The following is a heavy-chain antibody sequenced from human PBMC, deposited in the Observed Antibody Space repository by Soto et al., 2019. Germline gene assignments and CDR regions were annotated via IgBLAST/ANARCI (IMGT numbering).Heavy chain of an antibody. D-gene: IGHD2-2*01. CDR3: AKAISIVVVPAAHDY. CDR2: ISGSGGST. Sequence: GGSLRLSSEASGFTFSRYAMRWVRQAAGKGLEWVSAISGSGGSTYYADSVKGRFTISRDNSKNTLYLQMNSLRAEDTAVYYCAKAISIVVVPAAHDYWGQGTLVTVSS. J-gene: IGHJ4*02. CDR1: GFTFSRYA. V-gene: IGHV3-23*01.